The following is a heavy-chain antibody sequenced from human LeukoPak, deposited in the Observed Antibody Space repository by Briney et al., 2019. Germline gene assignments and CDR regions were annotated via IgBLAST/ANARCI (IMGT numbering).Heavy chain of an antibody. J-gene: IGHJ4*02. CDR2: IYYSGST. V-gene: IGHV4-59*07. CDR1: GGSISSYY. D-gene: IGHD5-18*01. Sequence: SDTLSLTCNVSGGSISSYYWSWLRQPPGKGLDWIGYIYYSGSTNYNPSLQNRVIISVDTSKSKSSLKLHSVTAADTAVYFCARGYRYDSFDYWGLGTLVTVSS. CDR3: ARGYRYDSFDY.